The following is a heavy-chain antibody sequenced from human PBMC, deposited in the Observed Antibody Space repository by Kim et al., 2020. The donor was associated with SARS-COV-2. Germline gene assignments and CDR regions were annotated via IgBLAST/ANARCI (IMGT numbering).Heavy chain of an antibody. V-gene: IGHV5-51*01. CDR3: ARRAYYYDSSGYISEYFQH. D-gene: IGHD3-22*01. CDR1: GYSFTSYW. J-gene: IGHJ1*01. Sequence: GESLKISCKGSGYSFTSYWIGWVRQMPGKGLEWMGIIYPGDSDTRYSPSFQGQVTISADKSISTAYLQWSSLKASDTAMYYCARRAYYYDSSGYISEYFQHWGQGTLVTVSS. CDR2: IYPGDSDT.